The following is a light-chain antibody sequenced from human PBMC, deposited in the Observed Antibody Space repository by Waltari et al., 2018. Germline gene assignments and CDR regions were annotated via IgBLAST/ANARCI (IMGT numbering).Light chain of an antibody. V-gene: IGKV1-5*03. CDR2: KAS. J-gene: IGKJ4*01. CDR1: QSISSW. Sequence: DLQMTQSPSTLSASVGDRVTITCRASQSISSWLAWYRQKPGKAPKLLIYKASSLESGVPSRFSGSGSGTEFTLTISSLQPDDFATYYCQQYNSSPLTFGRGTKVEIK. CDR3: QQYNSSPLT.